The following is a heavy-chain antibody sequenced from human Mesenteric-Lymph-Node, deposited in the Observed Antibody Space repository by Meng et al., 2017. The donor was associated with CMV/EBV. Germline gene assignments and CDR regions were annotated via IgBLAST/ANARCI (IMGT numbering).Heavy chain of an antibody. CDR3: ARGSNYDFWSGYYALLDY. CDR1: GFTSNNYW. CDR2: INTDGSNT. D-gene: IGHD3-3*01. J-gene: IGHJ4*02. V-gene: IGHV3-74*01. Sequence: GESLKISCVASGFTSNNYWIHWVRQVPGKGLVWVSRINTDGSNTVYADSFKGRFTMSKDNAKNTVYLEMSSLRADDTAVYFCARGSNYDFWSGYYALLDYWGQGTLVTVSS.